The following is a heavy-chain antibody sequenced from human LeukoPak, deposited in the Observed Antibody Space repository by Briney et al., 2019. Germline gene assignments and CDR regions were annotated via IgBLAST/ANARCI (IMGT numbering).Heavy chain of an antibody. CDR2: ISGSGGST. CDR1: GFTFSSYD. D-gene: IGHD2-15*01. V-gene: IGHV3-23*01. Sequence: GGSLRLSCAASGFTFSSYDMSWVRQAPGKGLEWVSAISGSGGSTYYADSVKGRFTISRDNPKNTLYLQMNSLRAEDTAVYYCAKDARPYCSGGSCPFDYWGQGTLVTVSS. J-gene: IGHJ4*02. CDR3: AKDARPYCSGGSCPFDY.